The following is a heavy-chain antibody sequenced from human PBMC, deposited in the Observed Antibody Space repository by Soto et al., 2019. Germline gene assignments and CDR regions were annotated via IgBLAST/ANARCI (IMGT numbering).Heavy chain of an antibody. J-gene: IGHJ4*02. Sequence: SETLSLTCAVYGGSFSGYYWSWIRQPPGKGLEWIGEINHSGSTNYNPSLKSRVTISVDNAKNSLYLQMSSLRAEDTAVYYCARYYCPNGVCYSFDYWGQGTLVTVSS. D-gene: IGHD2-8*01. CDR2: INHSGST. CDR1: GGSFSGYY. CDR3: ARYYCPNGVCYSFDY. V-gene: IGHV4-34*01.